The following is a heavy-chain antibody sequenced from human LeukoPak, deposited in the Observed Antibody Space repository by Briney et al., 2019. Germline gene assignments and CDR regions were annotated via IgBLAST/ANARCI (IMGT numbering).Heavy chain of an antibody. CDR3: ARVYEIWYAFDY. V-gene: IGHV3-21*01. J-gene: IGHJ4*02. D-gene: IGHD3-9*01. CDR1: GFTFSTYS. Sequence: GGSLRLSCAASGFTFSTYSMNWVRQAPGKGLEWVSSISSSISYIYYADSVKGRFTISRDNAKNSLYLQMNSLRAEDTAVYYCARVYEIWYAFDYWGQGTLVTVSS. CDR2: ISSSISYI.